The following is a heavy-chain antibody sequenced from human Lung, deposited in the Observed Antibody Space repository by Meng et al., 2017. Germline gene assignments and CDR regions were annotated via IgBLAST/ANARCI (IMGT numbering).Heavy chain of an antibody. Sequence: RGESGGGGVHPGGALRLSCAAFGFAFNTYAMHWVRQAPGKGLEWVSLMSFDGAQIYYSDSVRGRFTISRDNSKNTLYLQMNSLRAEDTAVYYCARDKPPNDVWGRGTLVTVSS. CDR1: GFAFNTYA. CDR3: ARDKPPNDV. CDR2: MSFDGAQI. V-gene: IGHV3-30*01. J-gene: IGHJ2*01.